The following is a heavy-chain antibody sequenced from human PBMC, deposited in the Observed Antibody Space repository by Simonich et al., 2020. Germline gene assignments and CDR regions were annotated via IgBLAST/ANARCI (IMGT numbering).Heavy chain of an antibody. D-gene: IGHD2-8*01. CDR3: ARQRVLMVYAIDY. CDR2: MYYIGNT. Sequence: QLQLQESGPGLVKPSETRSLTFTVYGGSISSSDYDWGWIRKPPGKGLAWIGGMYYIGNTSYNPSLKSRVTISVDTSKNQFSLKLSSVTAADTAVYYCARQRVLMVYAIDYWGQGTLVTVSS. J-gene: IGHJ4*02. CDR1: GGSISSSDYD. V-gene: IGHV4-39*01.